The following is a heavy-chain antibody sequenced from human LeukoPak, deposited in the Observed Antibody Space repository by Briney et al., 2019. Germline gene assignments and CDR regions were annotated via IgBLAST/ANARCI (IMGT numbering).Heavy chain of an antibody. V-gene: IGHV4-39*07. CDR1: GGSISSSSYY. D-gene: IGHD2-21*02. J-gene: IGHJ3*02. CDR3: ARDVVVTSSPDAFDI. CDR2: IYYGGTT. Sequence: SETLSLTCTVSGGSISSSSYYWGWIRQPPGKGLEWIGSIYYGGTTSYNPSLKSRVSISVDTSDNQFSLRLSSVTAADTAVYYCARDVVVTSSPDAFDIWGQGTMVTVSS.